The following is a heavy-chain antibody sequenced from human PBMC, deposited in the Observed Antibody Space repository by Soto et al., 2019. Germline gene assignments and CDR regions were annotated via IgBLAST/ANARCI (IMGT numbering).Heavy chain of an antibody. V-gene: IGHV3-15*01. CDR3: TTGYSYGDYYYYGMDV. CDR1: GFTFSNAW. J-gene: IGHJ6*02. CDR2: IKSKTDGGTT. D-gene: IGHD5-18*01. Sequence: XESLVLSCAASGFTFSNAWMSWVRQAPGKGLEWVGRIKSKTDGGTTDYAAPVKGRFTISRDDSKNTLYLQMNSLKTEDTAVYYCTTGYSYGDYYYYGMDVWGQGTTVTVSS.